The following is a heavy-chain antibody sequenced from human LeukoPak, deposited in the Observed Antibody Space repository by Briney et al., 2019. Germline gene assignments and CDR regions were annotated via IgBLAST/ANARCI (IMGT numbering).Heavy chain of an antibody. CDR2: IKQDGSEK. Sequence: GGSLRLSCAASGFTFSSYWMSWVRQAPGKGLEWVANIKQDGSEKYYVDSVKGRFTISRDNAKNSQYLQMNSLRAEDTAVYYCARDTWSIAAAGTSYYYYGMDVWGQGTTVTVSS. D-gene: IGHD6-13*01. J-gene: IGHJ6*02. V-gene: IGHV3-7*01. CDR3: ARDTWSIAAAGTSYYYYGMDV. CDR1: GFTFSSYW.